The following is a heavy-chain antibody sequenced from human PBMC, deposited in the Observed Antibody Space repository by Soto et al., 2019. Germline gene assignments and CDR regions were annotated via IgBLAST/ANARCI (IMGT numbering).Heavy chain of an antibody. Sequence: GASVKVSCKASGYTFTSYYMHWVRQAPGQGLEWMGWINPNSGGTNYAQKFQGRVTMTRDTSISTAYMELSRLRSDDTAVYYCARDVRFLEWSYYYYGMDVWGQGTTVTVSS. CDR1: GYTFTSYY. CDR3: ARDVRFLEWSYYYYGMDV. J-gene: IGHJ6*02. D-gene: IGHD3-3*01. CDR2: INPNSGGT. V-gene: IGHV1-2*02.